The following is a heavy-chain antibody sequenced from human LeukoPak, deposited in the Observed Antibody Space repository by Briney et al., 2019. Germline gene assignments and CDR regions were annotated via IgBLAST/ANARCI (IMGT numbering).Heavy chain of an antibody. CDR1: GSTFSSFE. V-gene: IGHV3-23*01. Sequence: GGSLRLSCAASGSTFSSFEMNWVRQAPGKGLEWVSAISGSGGSTYYADSVKGRFTISRDNSKNTLYLQMNSLRAEDTAVYYCAKDSSSWYGYYYYYYIDVWGKGTTVTVSS. D-gene: IGHD6-13*01. J-gene: IGHJ6*03. CDR3: AKDSSSWYGYYYYYYIDV. CDR2: ISGSGGST.